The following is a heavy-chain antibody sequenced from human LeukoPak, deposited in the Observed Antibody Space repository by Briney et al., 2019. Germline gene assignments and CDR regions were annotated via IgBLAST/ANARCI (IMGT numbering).Heavy chain of an antibody. CDR3: ARDSTVVNDWYFDL. V-gene: IGHV1-18*01. CDR2: ISTYNGDT. D-gene: IGHD4-23*01. Sequence: ASVNVSCKTSGYTFSTYSITWVRQAPGQGLEWMGWISTYNGDTKYAQRLQGRLTLTTDTSTGTAYMDLRSLRSDDTAVYYCARDSTVVNDWYFDLWGRGTLVTVSS. J-gene: IGHJ2*01. CDR1: GYTFSTYS.